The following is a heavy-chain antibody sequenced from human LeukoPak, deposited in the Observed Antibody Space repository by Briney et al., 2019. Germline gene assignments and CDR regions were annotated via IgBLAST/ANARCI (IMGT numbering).Heavy chain of an antibody. CDR1: GYSFTSHD. J-gene: IGHJ5*02. CDR2: INPNNGHT. V-gene: IGHV1-8*01. CDR3: ARGRAAPTGRWFDP. Sequence: ASVKVSCKASGYSFTSHDINWVRQASGGGLEWMGWINPNNGHTGNAQKFQGRVAMTWNTPISTAYMELSSLTSEDTAVYYCARGRAAPTGRWFDPWGQGTLVTVSS. D-gene: IGHD6-13*01.